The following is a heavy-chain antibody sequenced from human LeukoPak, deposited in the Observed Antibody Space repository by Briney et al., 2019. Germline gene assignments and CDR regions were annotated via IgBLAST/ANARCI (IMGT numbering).Heavy chain of an antibody. Sequence: GGSLRLSCAASGFTFSSYWMNWARQAPGKGLEWVASINHNGNVNYYVDSVKGRFTISRDNAKNSLYLQMSNLRAEDTAVYYCAMAYNYGMDIWGQGTAVTVS. CDR2: INHNGNVN. V-gene: IGHV3-7*03. CDR3: AMAYNYGMDI. CDR1: GFTFSSYW. J-gene: IGHJ6*02.